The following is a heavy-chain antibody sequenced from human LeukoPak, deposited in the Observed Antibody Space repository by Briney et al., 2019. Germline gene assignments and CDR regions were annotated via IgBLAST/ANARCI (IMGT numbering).Heavy chain of an antibody. CDR3: ATSRGYCSSTSCRDDYYFDY. V-gene: IGHV1-2*02. D-gene: IGHD2-2*01. Sequence: ASVKVSCKASGYTFTGYYMHWVRQAPGQGLEWMGWISPNSGGTNYAQQFQGRVTMTRDTSISTAYMELSRLRSDDTAVYYCATSRGYCSSTSCRDDYYFDYWGQGTLVTVSS. CDR1: GYTFTGYY. J-gene: IGHJ4*02. CDR2: ISPNSGGT.